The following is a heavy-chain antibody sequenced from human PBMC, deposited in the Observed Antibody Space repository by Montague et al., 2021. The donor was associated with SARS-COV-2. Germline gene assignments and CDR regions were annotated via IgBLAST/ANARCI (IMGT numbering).Heavy chain of an antibody. CDR1: GFTFSSYS. J-gene: IGHJ5*02. D-gene: IGHD3-3*01. Sequence: LRLSCVASGFTFSSYSMSWIRQPPGKGLEWIGYIYYSGSTNYNPSLXSRVTISVDTSKNQFSLKLSSVTAADTAVYYCARGPDHYDFWSGYYRPWFDPWGQGTLVTGSA. V-gene: IGHV4-59*01. CDR2: IYYSGST. CDR3: ARGPDHYDFWSGYYRPWFDP.